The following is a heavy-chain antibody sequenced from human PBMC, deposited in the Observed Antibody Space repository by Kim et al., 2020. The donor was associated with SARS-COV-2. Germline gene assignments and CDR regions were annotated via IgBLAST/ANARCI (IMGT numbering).Heavy chain of an antibody. V-gene: IGHV3-23*01. Sequence: YADSVKGRFTISRDNSKNTLYLQMNSLRAEDTAVYYCARVDSAMVGPFDYWGQGTLVTVSS. CDR3: ARVDSAMVGPFDY. J-gene: IGHJ4*02. D-gene: IGHD5-18*01.